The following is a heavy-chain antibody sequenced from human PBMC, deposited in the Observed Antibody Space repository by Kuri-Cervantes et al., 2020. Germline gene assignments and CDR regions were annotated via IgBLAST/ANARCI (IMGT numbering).Heavy chain of an antibody. CDR3: AKDVYSSGWYPSPVDY. Sequence: GESLKISCAASGFTFSSYAMSWVRQAPGKGLEWVSAISGSGGSTYYADSVKGRFTISRDNSKNTLYLQMNSLRAEDTAVYYCAKDVYSSGWYPSPVDYWGQGTLVTVSS. CDR1: GFTFSSYA. D-gene: IGHD6-19*01. V-gene: IGHV3-23*01. CDR2: ISGSGGST. J-gene: IGHJ4*02.